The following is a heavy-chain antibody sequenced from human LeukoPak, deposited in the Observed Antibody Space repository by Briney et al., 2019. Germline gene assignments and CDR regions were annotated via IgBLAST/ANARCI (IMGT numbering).Heavy chain of an antibody. CDR2: IHPNSGDT. D-gene: IGHD3-10*01. V-gene: IGHV1-2*02. J-gene: IGHJ4*02. CDR1: GYTFTSYG. Sequence: ASVKVSCKASGYTFTSYGISWVRQAPGQGLEWMGWIHPNSGDTNYAQKFQGRVTMTRDTSISTAYMELSRLTSDDTAVYYCARDGSGSGNSDLDYWGQGTLVTVSS. CDR3: ARDGSGSGNSDLDY.